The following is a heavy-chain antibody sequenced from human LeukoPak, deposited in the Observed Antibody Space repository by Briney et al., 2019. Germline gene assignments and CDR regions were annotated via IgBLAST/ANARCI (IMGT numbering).Heavy chain of an antibody. CDR2: ISGSAGRT. CDR3: AKDSLGSEIPSFDY. Sequence: GGSLRLSCAASGYTFSSYAMTWVRQAPGKGLEWVSTISGSAGRTYYADSVKGRFTISRDNSKNTLYLQLNSLRAEDTAVYYCAKDSLGSEIPSFDYWGQGTLVTVSS. V-gene: IGHV3-23*01. J-gene: IGHJ4*02. D-gene: IGHD3-10*01. CDR1: GYTFSSYA.